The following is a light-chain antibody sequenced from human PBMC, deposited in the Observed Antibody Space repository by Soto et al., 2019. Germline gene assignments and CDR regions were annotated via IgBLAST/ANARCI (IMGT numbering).Light chain of an antibody. CDR1: SGSIASNY. J-gene: IGLJ3*02. Sequence: NFMLTQPHSVSESPGKTVTISCTRSSGSIASNYVQWYQQRPGSAPTTVIYEDNQRPSGVPDRFSGSIDSSSNSASLTISGLKTEDEADYYCQSYDISNLWVFGGGTKLTVL. V-gene: IGLV6-57*03. CDR2: EDN. CDR3: QSYDISNLWV.